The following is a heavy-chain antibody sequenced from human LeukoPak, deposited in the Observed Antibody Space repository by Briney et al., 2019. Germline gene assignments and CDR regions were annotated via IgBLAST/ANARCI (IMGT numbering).Heavy chain of an antibody. CDR3: ASPLGLYSYGQGG. CDR1: SGSISTSNYY. D-gene: IGHD5-18*01. V-gene: IGHV4-39*01. J-gene: IGHJ4*02. CDR2: IFYSGST. Sequence: SETLSLTCTVSSGSISTSNYYWGWVRQPPGKALEWLGNIFYSGSTYYSPSLKSRVTISVDTSKNQFALKLSSVTAADTAVYYCASPLGLYSYGQGGWGQGTLVTVSS.